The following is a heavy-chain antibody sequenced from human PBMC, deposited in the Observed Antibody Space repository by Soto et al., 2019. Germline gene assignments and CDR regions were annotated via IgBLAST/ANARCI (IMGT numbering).Heavy chain of an antibody. CDR2: IYPGDSDT. CDR3: ARGGGGRYFDWLYQYYGMDV. Sequence: PGESLKISCKGSGYSFTSYWIGCVRQMPGKGLEWMGIIYPGDSDTRYSPSFQGQVTISADKSISTAYLQWSSLKASDTAMYYCARGGGGRYFDWLYQYYGMDVWGQGTTVTVSS. D-gene: IGHD3-9*01. CDR1: GYSFTSYW. V-gene: IGHV5-51*01. J-gene: IGHJ6*02.